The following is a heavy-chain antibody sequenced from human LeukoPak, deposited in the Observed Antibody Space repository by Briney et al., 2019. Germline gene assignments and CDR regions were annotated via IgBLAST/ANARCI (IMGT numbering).Heavy chain of an antibody. CDR1: GYTFTGYY. CDR2: INPNSGGT. Sequence: ASVKVSCKASGYTFTGYYMHWVRQAPGQGLEWMGWINPNSGGTNYAQKFQGRVTMTRDTSISTAYMELSRLRPDDTAVYYCARDLRTKDYYDSSGYSGLNYWGQGTLVTVSS. J-gene: IGHJ4*02. V-gene: IGHV1-2*02. D-gene: IGHD3-22*01. CDR3: ARDLRTKDYYDSSGYSGLNY.